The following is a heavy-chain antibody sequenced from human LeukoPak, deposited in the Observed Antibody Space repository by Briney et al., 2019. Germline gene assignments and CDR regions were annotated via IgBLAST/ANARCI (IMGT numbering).Heavy chain of an antibody. CDR1: GGSISSYY. CDR2: AYKSGSI. D-gene: IGHD1-26*01. Sequence: PSETLSLTCTVSGGSISSYYWSWIRQPAGRGLEWIGRAYKSGSINYNPSLKSRVTISIDTSKNQFSLKLSSVTAADTAVYFCARGLVGDTHPSSYFEYWGQGTLVTVSS. J-gene: IGHJ4*02. V-gene: IGHV4-4*07. CDR3: ARGLVGDTHPSSYFEY.